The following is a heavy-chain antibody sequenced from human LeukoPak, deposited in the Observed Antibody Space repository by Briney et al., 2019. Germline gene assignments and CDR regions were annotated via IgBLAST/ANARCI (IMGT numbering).Heavy chain of an antibody. D-gene: IGHD5-24*01. V-gene: IGHV4-59*01. CDR2: IYYSGST. Sequence: SETLSLTCTVSGGSISSYYWSWIRQPPGKGLEWIGYIYYSGSTNYNPSLKSRVTISVDTSKNQFSLKLSSVTAADTAVYYCAREGGRDGYKSFDYWGQGTLVTVSS. CDR1: GGSISSYY. J-gene: IGHJ4*02. CDR3: AREGGRDGYKSFDY.